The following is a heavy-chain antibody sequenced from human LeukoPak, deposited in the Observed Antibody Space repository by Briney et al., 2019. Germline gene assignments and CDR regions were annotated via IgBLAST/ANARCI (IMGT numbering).Heavy chain of an antibody. CDR1: GFTFSTYW. J-gene: IGHJ5*02. CDR2: ISSSGSTI. CDR3: ARDQYCSSTSCYDEGNWFDP. V-gene: IGHV3-48*04. D-gene: IGHD2-2*01. Sequence: GGSLRLSCAASGFTFSTYWMSWVRQAPGKGLEWVSYISSSGSTIYYADSVKGRFTISRDNAKNSLYLQMNSLRAEDTAVYYCARDQYCSSTSCYDEGNWFDPWGQGTLVTVSS.